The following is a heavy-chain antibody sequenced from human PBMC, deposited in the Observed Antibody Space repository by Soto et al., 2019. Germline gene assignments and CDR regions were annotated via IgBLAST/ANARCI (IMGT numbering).Heavy chain of an antibody. CDR2: IYHSGST. Sequence: QVQLQESGPGLVKPSGTLSLTCAVSGGSISSSNWWGWVRQPPGKGLEWIGEIYHSGSTNYNPSLTSRVTISVDKSKNQFSLKLSSVTAADTAMYYCARATMGASSWPFDYWGQGTLVTVSS. V-gene: IGHV4-4*02. CDR3: ARATMGASSWPFDY. D-gene: IGHD6-13*01. J-gene: IGHJ4*02. CDR1: GGSISSSNW.